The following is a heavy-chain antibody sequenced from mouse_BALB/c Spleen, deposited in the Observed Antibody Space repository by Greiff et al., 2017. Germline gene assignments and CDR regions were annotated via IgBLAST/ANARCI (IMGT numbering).Heavy chain of an antibody. V-gene: IGHV5-12-2*01. Sequence: EVKLVESGGGLVQPGGSLKLSCAASGFTFSSYTMSWVRQTPEKRLEWVAYISNGGGSTYYPDTVKGRFTISRDNAKNTLYLQMSSLKSEDTAMYYCARHSGYYAMDYWGQGTSVTVSS. J-gene: IGHJ4*01. D-gene: IGHD3-1*01. CDR3: ARHSGYYAMDY. CDR1: GFTFSSYT. CDR2: ISNGGGST.